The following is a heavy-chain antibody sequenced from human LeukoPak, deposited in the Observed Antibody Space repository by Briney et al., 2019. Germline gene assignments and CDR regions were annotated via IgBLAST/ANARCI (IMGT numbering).Heavy chain of an antibody. CDR3: AREADYYGSGSYLVIDY. CDR1: GYTFTSYA. CDR2: INTNTGNP. Sequence: ASVKVSCKASGYTFTSYAMNWVRQAPGQGLEWMGWINTNTGNPTYAQGFTGRFVFSLDTSVSTAYLQISSLKAEDTAVYYCAREADYYGSGSYLVIDYWGQGTLVTVSS. D-gene: IGHD3-10*01. V-gene: IGHV7-4-1*02. J-gene: IGHJ4*02.